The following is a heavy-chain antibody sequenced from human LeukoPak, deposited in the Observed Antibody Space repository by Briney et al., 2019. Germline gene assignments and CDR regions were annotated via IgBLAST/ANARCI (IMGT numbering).Heavy chain of an antibody. D-gene: IGHD3-3*01. CDR2: ISAYNGNT. CDR1: GYTFTSYG. Sequence: ASVKVSCKASGYTFTSYGISWVRQAPGQGLEGMGWISAYNGNTNYAQKLQGRVTMTTDTSTSTAYMELRSLRSDDTAMYYCARGPHIRTYDRDNWFDPWGQGTLVTVSS. J-gene: IGHJ5*02. V-gene: IGHV1-18*01. CDR3: ARGPHIRTYDRDNWFDP.